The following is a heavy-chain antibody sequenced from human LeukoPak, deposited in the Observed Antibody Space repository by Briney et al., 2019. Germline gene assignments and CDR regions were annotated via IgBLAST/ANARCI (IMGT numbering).Heavy chain of an antibody. CDR2: ISYDGSNK. CDR3: ARGSLIQLWFFDY. Sequence: GRSLRLSCAASGFTFSSYAMHWVRQAPGKGLEWVAVISYDGSNKYYADSVKGRFTISRDNSKNTLYLQMNSLRAEDTAVYYCARGSLIQLWFFDYWGQGTLVTVSS. V-gene: IGHV3-30-3*01. D-gene: IGHD5-18*01. J-gene: IGHJ4*02. CDR1: GFTFSSYA.